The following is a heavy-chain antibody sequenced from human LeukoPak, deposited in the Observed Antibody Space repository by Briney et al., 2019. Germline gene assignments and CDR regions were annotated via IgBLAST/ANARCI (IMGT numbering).Heavy chain of an antibody. CDR1: GGSISSSSAY. Sequence: SETLSLTCTVSGGSISSSSAYWGWIRQPPGKGLEWIGSIYYSKNTYYNPSLKSRVTISADTSKNQFSLTLGSVSATDTAVYYCARRLIGFDTWGQGTLVTVSS. D-gene: IGHD3-22*01. V-gene: IGHV4-39*01. J-gene: IGHJ5*02. CDR3: ARRLIGFDT. CDR2: IYYSKNT.